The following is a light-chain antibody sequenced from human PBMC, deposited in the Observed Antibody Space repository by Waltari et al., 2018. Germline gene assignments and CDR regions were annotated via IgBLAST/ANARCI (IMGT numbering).Light chain of an antibody. V-gene: IGKV3-11*01. CDR1: HSVAWD. CDR3: QQRRSWPRT. Sequence: EIVLTQSPAPLSLSPGETATLSCRARHSVAWDLAWYQQRPGQPPRLLIYDTSNRAPGIRARVSGSGSDTDCTRTISGLEPEDFAVYYWQQRRSWPRTFGGGTKVEIE. CDR2: DTS. J-gene: IGKJ4*01.